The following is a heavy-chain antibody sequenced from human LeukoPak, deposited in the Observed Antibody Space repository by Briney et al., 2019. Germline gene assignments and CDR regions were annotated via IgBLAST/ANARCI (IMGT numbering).Heavy chain of an antibody. CDR1: GGSISSGDYY. CDR2: IYYSGST. Sequence: SETLSLTCTVSGGSISSGDYYWSWIRQPPGKGLEWIGYIYYSGSTYYNPSLKSRVTISVDTSKNQFSLKLSSVTAADTAVYYCARGIAEELRFLEWLPAGAFDIWGQGTMVTVSS. J-gene: IGHJ3*02. CDR3: ARGIAEELRFLEWLPAGAFDI. V-gene: IGHV4-30-4*01. D-gene: IGHD3-3*01.